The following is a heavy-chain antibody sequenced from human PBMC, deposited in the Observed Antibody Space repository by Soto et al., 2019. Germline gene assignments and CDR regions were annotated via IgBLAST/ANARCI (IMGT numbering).Heavy chain of an antibody. CDR2: ISGYNGNT. CDR1: GYTFTSYG. CDR3: ARSQIVPGASWVDP. V-gene: IGHV1-18*04. J-gene: IGHJ5*02. Sequence: QVQLVQSGAEVKKPGASVKVSCKASGYTFTSYGISWVRQAPGQGLEYMGRISGYNGNTKYEQKFQGRVSMTTDTSTSTGYMELRSPRSDDTAVYYCARSQIVPGASWVDPWGQGTLVPASS. D-gene: IGHD2-2*01.